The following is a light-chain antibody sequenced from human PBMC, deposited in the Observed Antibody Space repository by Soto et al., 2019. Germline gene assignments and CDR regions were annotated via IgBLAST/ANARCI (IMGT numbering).Light chain of an antibody. CDR2: GVS. Sequence: EIVLTQSPATLSLSPGERATLSCRASQSVSSYLAWYQQKPGQAPRLLIYGVSSRATGIPDRFSGSGSGTDFTLTISRLEPEDFAVYYCQQYGESPWTFGQGTKVDIK. J-gene: IGKJ1*01. V-gene: IGKV3-20*01. CDR1: QSVSSY. CDR3: QQYGESPWT.